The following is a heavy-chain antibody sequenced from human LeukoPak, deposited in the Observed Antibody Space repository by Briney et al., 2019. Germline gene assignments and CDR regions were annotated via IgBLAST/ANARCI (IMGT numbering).Heavy chain of an antibody. CDR3: ARELVALASSISDY. V-gene: IGHV3-23*01. D-gene: IGHD6-19*01. J-gene: IGHJ4*02. Sequence: VGSLRLSCAASGFTFSSYAMRWVRQAPGKGLEWVSAISGSGGSTYYADSVKGRFTISRDNSKNTLYLQMNSLRAEDTAVYYCARELVALASSISDYWGQGTLVTVSS. CDR1: GFTFSSYA. CDR2: ISGSGGST.